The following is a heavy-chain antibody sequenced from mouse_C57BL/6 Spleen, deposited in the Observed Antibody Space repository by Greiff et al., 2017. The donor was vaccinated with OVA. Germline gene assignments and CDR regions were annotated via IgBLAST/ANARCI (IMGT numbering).Heavy chain of an antibody. Sequence: QVQLKQPGAELVRPGSSVKLSCKASGYTFTSYWMDWVKQRPGQGLEWIGNIYPSDSETHYNQKFKDKATLTVDKSSSTAYMQLSSLTSEDSAVYYCARVSDSSGYGSYWGQGTLVTVSA. CDR1: GYTFTSYW. J-gene: IGHJ3*01. CDR3: ARVSDSSGYGSY. CDR2: IYPSDSET. V-gene: IGHV1-61*01. D-gene: IGHD3-2*02.